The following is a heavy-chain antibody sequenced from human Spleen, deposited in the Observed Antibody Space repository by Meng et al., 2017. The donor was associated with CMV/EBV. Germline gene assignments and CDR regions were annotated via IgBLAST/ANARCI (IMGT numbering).Heavy chain of an antibody. D-gene: IGHD3-9*01. Sequence: GESLKISCAASGFTVSSNYMSWVRQAPGKGLEWVSVIYSGGSTYYADSVKGRFTISRDNSKNTLYLQMNSLRAEDTAVYYCAKQDYDILTGHYYGMDVWGQGTTVTVSS. J-gene: IGHJ6*02. V-gene: IGHV3-53*05. CDR2: IYSGGST. CDR1: GFTVSSNY. CDR3: AKQDYDILTGHYYGMDV.